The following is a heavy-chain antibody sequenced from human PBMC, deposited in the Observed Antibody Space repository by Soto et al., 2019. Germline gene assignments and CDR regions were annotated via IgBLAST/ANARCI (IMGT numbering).Heavy chain of an antibody. CDR1: GFTFSSYG. CDR2: IWYDGSNK. D-gene: IGHD3-22*01. Sequence: RLSCAASGFTFSSYGMHRVRQAPGKGLEWVAVIWYDGSNKYYADSVKGRFTISRDNSKNTLYLQMNSLRAEDTAVYYCARDFHSSGSDAFDIWGQGTMVTVS. J-gene: IGHJ3*02. V-gene: IGHV3-33*01. CDR3: ARDFHSSGSDAFDI.